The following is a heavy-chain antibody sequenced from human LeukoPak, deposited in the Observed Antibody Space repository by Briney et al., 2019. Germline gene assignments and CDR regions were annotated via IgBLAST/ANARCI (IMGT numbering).Heavy chain of an antibody. Sequence: SETLSLTCTVSGYSIRSGYYWGWIRQPPGKGLEWIGSIYYSGSTYYNPSLKSRVTISVDTSKNQFSLNLSSVTAADTAVYYCARRREGGYYDSSDYYYVVDYWGQGTLVTVSS. CDR1: GYSIRSGYY. CDR3: ARRREGGYYDSSDYYYVVDY. D-gene: IGHD3-22*01. J-gene: IGHJ4*02. V-gene: IGHV4-38-2*02. CDR2: IYYSGST.